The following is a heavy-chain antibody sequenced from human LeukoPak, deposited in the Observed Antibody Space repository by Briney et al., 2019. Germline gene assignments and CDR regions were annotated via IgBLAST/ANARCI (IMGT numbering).Heavy chain of an antibody. CDR1: GITFSDYY. Sequence: GGSLRLSCAASGITFSDYYMSWIRQAPGKGLEWVSYISSSSYTNYADSVKGRFTISRDNAKNSLYLQMNSLRAEDTAVYYCARVPGGIAVALVDYWGQGTLVTVSS. J-gene: IGHJ4*02. V-gene: IGHV3-11*06. CDR2: ISSSSYT. D-gene: IGHD6-19*01. CDR3: ARVPGGIAVALVDY.